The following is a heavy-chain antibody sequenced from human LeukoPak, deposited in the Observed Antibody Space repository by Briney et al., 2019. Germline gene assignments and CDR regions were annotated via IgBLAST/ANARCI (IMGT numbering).Heavy chain of an antibody. CDR1: GFRFSNYA. CDR2: ISGSGDST. Sequence: GGSLRLSCTASGFRFSNYAMNWVRQAPGKGLEWVSAISGSGDSTDYADSVKGRFTISRDNSKNTLHLQMSSLRAEDTAIYYCAKASITFGGVIVPWGQGTLVTVSS. D-gene: IGHD3-16*01. J-gene: IGHJ5*02. V-gene: IGHV3-23*01. CDR3: AKASITFGGVIVP.